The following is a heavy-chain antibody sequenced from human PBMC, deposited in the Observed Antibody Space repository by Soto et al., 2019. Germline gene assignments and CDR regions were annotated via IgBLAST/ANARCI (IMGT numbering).Heavy chain of an antibody. Sequence: PGGSLILFCAASGFIFENFGMSWVRQAPGKGLEWISSISGSGFKKYYADSVKGRFTISRDNSKSTVYLELNNLSAEDTAVYHCAKNQGVELVPLATVDWFDPWGQGSVVTVSS. D-gene: IGHD1-26*01. CDR3: AKNQGVELVPLATVDWFDP. V-gene: IGHV3-23*01. J-gene: IGHJ5*02. CDR2: ISGSGFKK. CDR1: GFIFENFG.